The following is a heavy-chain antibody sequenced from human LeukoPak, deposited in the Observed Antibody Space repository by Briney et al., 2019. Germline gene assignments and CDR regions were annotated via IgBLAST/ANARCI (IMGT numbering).Heavy chain of an antibody. CDR1: GGSFSGYY. CDR3: ARTILLDGSGSYYNGPPYYFDY. Sequence: SAALSLTYAVYGGSFSGYYWSWIRPPPGKGLEWIGEINHSGSTNYNPSLKSRVTISVDTSKNQFSLKLSSVTAADTAVYYCARTILLDGSGSYYNGPPYYFDYWGQGTLVTVSS. J-gene: IGHJ4*02. CDR2: INHSGST. D-gene: IGHD3-10*01. V-gene: IGHV4-34*01.